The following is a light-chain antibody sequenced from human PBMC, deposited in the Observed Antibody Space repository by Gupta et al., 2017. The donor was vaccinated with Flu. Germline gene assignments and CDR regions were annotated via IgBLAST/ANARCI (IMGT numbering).Light chain of an antibody. CDR1: QSISSY. CDR2: AAP. Sequence: SSLSASVGDRVTITCRASQSISSYLNWYQQKPGKAPKLLIYAAPSLQSGVPSRFSGSGSGTDFTLTISSLQPEDFATYYCQQSYSTAGITFGQGTRLEIK. V-gene: IGKV1-39*01. J-gene: IGKJ5*01. CDR3: QQSYSTAGIT.